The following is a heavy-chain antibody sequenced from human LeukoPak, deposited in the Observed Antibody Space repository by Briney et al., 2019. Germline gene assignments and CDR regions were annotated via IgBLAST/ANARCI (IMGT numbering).Heavy chain of an antibody. CDR2: IYYSGTT. V-gene: IGHV4-59*01. CDR3: AREDPRTKVPEGMDV. J-gene: IGHJ6*02. CDR1: GGSISHYY. D-gene: IGHD4-17*01. Sequence: PSDTLSLTCTVSGGSISHYYWSWIRQPPGKGLEWIGYIYYSGTTNYNPSLKSRVTISVDTSKNHFSLKLNSVTAADTAVYHCAREDPRTKVPEGMDVWGQGTTVTVSS.